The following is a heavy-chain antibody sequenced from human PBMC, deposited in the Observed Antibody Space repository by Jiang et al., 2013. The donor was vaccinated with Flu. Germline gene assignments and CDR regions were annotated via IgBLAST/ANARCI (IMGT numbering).Heavy chain of an antibody. CDR1: GGSISSGGYS. D-gene: IGHD4/OR15-4a*01. CDR3: ARDRDYHYGMDV. V-gene: IGHV4-30-2*01. J-gene: IGHJ6*02. CDR2: IYHSGST. Sequence: GSGLVKPSQTLSLTCAVSGGSISSGGYSWSWIRQPPGKGLEWIGYIYHSGSTYYNPSLKSRVTISVDRSKNQFSLKLSSVTAADTAVYYCARDRDYHYGMDVVGPRDHGHRL.